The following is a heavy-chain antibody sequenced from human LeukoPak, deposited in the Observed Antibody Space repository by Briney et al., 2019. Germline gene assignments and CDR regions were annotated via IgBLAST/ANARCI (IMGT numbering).Heavy chain of an antibody. CDR2: IDTDGRTT. D-gene: IGHD3-10*01. CDR1: GYTFSSYW. Sequence: GGSLRLSCAASGYTFSSYWMHWVRQAPGKGLVWVSRIDTDGRTTNYADSVRGRFTIYRDNVQNTLYLQMNSLTAEDTAVDYCARDVAGARSYWGQGALVSVSS. J-gene: IGHJ4*02. V-gene: IGHV3-74*01. CDR3: ARDVAGARSY.